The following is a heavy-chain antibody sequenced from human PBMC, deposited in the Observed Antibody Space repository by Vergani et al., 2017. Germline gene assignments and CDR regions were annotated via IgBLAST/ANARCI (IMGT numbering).Heavy chain of an antibody. D-gene: IGHD2/OR15-2a*01. CDR3: AXGNKQLRPRAFDL. J-gene: IGHJ3*01. CDR2: NYVSGIT. V-gene: IGHV4-61*02. CDR1: GASINNDFYY. Sequence: QVQLQESGPGLVKPSQTLALTCTVSGASINNDFYYWHWIRQPAGKGLEWIGRNYVSGITDYNSSLQSRVSMSVDTSKNQFSLTLTSVTAADSAVYYCAXGNKQLRPRAFDLWVQGTMVTVSS.